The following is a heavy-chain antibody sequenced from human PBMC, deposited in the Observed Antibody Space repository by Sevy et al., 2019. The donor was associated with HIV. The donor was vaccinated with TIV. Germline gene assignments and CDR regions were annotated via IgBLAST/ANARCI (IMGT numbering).Heavy chain of an antibody. CDR2: IRYDGSNK. CDR3: AKDLGIAVAAPGY. CDR1: GFTFSSFG. D-gene: IGHD6-19*01. J-gene: IGHJ4*02. Sequence: GGSLRLSCAASGFTFSSFGMHWVRQAPGKGLEWVAFIRYDGSNKHYADSVKGRFTISRDNSKNTLYLQMNSLRAEDTAVYYCAKDLGIAVAAPGYWGQGTLVTVSS. V-gene: IGHV3-30*02.